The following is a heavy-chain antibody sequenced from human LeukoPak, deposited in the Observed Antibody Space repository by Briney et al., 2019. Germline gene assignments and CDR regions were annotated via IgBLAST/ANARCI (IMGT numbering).Heavy chain of an antibody. CDR3: ARDYKYAFDN. D-gene: IGHD5-24*01. V-gene: IGHV3-48*01. CDR2: IGIDSGNT. J-gene: IGHJ4*02. CDR1: GFTFSDYS. Sequence: GGSLGLSCAASGFTFSDYSMNWVRQAPGKGLEWISYIGIDSGNTNYTDSVKGRFTISGDKAKNSLYLQMNSLRVEDTAVYYCARDYKYAFDNWGQGTLVTVSS.